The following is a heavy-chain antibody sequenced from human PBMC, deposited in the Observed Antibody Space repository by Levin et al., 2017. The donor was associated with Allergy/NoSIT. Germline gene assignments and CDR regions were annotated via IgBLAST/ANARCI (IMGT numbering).Heavy chain of an antibody. CDR1: GGSISSYY. D-gene: IGHD6-19*01. CDR3: ARHPRILPYSSGWYSPPGWVGRGVVGFDY. CDR2: IYYSGST. V-gene: IGHV4-59*08. Sequence: SQTLSLTCTVSGGSISSYYWSWIRQPPGKGLEWIGYIYYSGSTNYNPSLKSRVTISVDTSKNQFSLKLSSVTAADTAVYYCARHPRILPYSSGWYSPPGWVGRGVVGFDYWGQGTLVTVSS. J-gene: IGHJ4*02.